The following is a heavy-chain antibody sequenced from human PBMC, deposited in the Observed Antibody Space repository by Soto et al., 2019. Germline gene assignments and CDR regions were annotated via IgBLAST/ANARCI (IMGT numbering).Heavy chain of an antibody. CDR1: GFTFGNAL. CDR3: STVHFDVLTGSFDY. CDR2: IKSKIHGGTT. V-gene: IGHV3-15*07. D-gene: IGHD3-9*01. J-gene: IGHJ4*02. Sequence: EVHLVESGGGLVKPGGSLRLSCAASGFTFGNALMNWFRQAPGKGLEWVGRIKSKIHGGTTDYAAPVRGRFTISRDDLKKTLFLQMNSLKTEDAAVYYCSTVHFDVLTGSFDYWGQGTLVTVSS.